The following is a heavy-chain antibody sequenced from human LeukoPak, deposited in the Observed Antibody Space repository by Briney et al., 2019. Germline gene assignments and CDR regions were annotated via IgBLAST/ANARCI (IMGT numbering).Heavy chain of an antibody. D-gene: IGHD6-13*01. V-gene: IGHV3-30*18. CDR3: AKKRPGKVAAPPDY. J-gene: IGHJ4*02. Sequence: GTSLSLSCAASGFTFSIYGMHWVRQAPGKGLEWVAAMSHDGTKKDYADSVKGRFTISRDNSRNTLYLHMNSLRLEDTAVYYCAKKRPGKVAAPPDYWGQGTLVTVSS. CDR2: MSHDGTKK. CDR1: GFTFSIYG.